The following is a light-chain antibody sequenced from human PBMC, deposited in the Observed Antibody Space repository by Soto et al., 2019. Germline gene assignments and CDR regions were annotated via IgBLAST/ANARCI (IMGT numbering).Light chain of an antibody. J-gene: IGLJ3*02. V-gene: IGLV2-8*01. CDR3: SSYAGRTNVV. Sequence: QSALTQPPSASGSPGQSVTISCTGTSSDVGGYNYVSWYQQHPGKAPKLMIYEVSKRPSGVPDRFSGSKSGNTASLTVSGLHAEDEADYYCSSYAGRTNVVFGGGTQLTVL. CDR1: SSDVGGYNY. CDR2: EVS.